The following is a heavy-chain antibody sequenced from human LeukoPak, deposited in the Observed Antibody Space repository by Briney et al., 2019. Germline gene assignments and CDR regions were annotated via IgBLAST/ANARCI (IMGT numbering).Heavy chain of an antibody. V-gene: IGHV3-23*01. CDR2: ITNSGGST. J-gene: IGHJ4*02. D-gene: IGHD6-19*01. CDR1: GFTFSSYG. Sequence: GGSLRLSCAASGFTFSSYGMSWVRQAPGKGLEWVSTITNSGGSTYYADSVKGRFTISRDNSKNTLYLQMNGLRTEDTAVYHCAKRPVYNSGWYYFEYWGQGTLVTVPS. CDR3: AKRPVYNSGWYYFEY.